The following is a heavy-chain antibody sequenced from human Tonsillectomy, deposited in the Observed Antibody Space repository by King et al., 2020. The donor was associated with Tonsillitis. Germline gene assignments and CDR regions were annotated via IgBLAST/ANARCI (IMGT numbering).Heavy chain of an antibody. V-gene: IGHV3-15*07. Sequence: VQLVESGGGLVKPGGSLRLSCAASGFTFSNAWMNWVRQAPGKGLEWVGRIKSKTDGGTTDYGASVKGRLTISRDDSKNTQYLQMNSLKTEDTDVYYCTTVGVAVAGTLSFDYWGQGTLVTVSS. CDR3: TTVGVAVAGTLSFDY. CDR2: IKSKTDGGTT. D-gene: IGHD6-19*01. CDR1: GFTFSNAW. J-gene: IGHJ4*02.